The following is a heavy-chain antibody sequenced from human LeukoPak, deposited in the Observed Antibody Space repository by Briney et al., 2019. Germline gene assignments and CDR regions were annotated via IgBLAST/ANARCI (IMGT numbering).Heavy chain of an antibody. V-gene: IGHV3-30*03. Sequence: GGSLRLSCAASGFTFSSYSMNWVRQAPGKGLEWVAVISDDGSNKYYAESVKGQFTISRDNSKNTLYLQMNSLRAEDTAVYYCARAFSTTAFDYWGQGTLVTVSS. CDR1: GFTFSSYS. CDR3: ARAFSTTAFDY. D-gene: IGHD4-17*01. J-gene: IGHJ4*02. CDR2: ISDDGSNK.